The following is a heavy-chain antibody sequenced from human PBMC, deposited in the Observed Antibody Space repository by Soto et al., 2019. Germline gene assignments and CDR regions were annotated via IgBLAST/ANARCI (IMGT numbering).Heavy chain of an antibody. J-gene: IGHJ4*02. V-gene: IGHV4-30-4*01. Sequence: QVQLQESGPGLVKPSQTLSLTCTVSGGSISSGDYYWSWIRQPPGKGLEWIEYIYYSGSTYYNPSLKSRVTISVDTSKNQFSLKLSSVTAADTAVYYCAREKDYGDFSFDYWGQGTLVTVSS. CDR1: GGSISSGDYY. CDR3: AREKDYGDFSFDY. CDR2: IYYSGST. D-gene: IGHD4-17*01.